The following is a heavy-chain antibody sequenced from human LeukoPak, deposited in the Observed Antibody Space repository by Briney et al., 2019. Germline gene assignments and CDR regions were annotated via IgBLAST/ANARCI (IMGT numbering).Heavy chain of an antibody. CDR2: ISSSSSII. D-gene: IGHD3-22*01. CDR1: GFTFSSYG. CDR3: ARDRGYYYDSSGYYDY. Sequence: PGGSLRLSCAASGFTFSSYGMNWVRQAPGKGLEWVSYISSSSSIIHYADSMKGRFTISRDNAKNSLYLQMNSLRAEDTAVYYCARDRGYYYDSSGYYDYWGQGTLVTVSS. J-gene: IGHJ4*02. V-gene: IGHV3-48*04.